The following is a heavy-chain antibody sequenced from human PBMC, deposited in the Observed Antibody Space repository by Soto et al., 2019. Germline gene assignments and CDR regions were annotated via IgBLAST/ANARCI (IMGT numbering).Heavy chain of an antibody. CDR1: GYTFTSYA. J-gene: IGHJ4*02. Sequence: ASVKVSCKASGYTFTSYAMHWVRQAPGQRLEWMGWINAGNGNTKYSQKFQGRVTITRDTSASTAYMELSSLRSEDTAVYYCAREFLCLIQPRSPRLRFDDWGQGTLVTVSS. CDR3: AREFLCLIQPRSPRLRFDD. D-gene: IGHD5-18*01. CDR2: INAGNGNT. V-gene: IGHV1-3*01.